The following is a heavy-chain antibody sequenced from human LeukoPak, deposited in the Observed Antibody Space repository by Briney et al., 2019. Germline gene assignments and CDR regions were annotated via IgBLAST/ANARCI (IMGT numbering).Heavy chain of an antibody. J-gene: IGHJ4*02. CDR3: ARDPYDFWSGYYPPDY. CDR1: GFTFSSYS. CDR2: ISSSSSYI. Sequence: SGGSLRLSCAASGFTFSSYSMNWVRQAPGKGLEWVSSISSSSSYIYYADSVKGRFTISRDNAKNSLYLQMNSLRAEDTAVYYCARDPYDFWSGYYPPDYWGQGTLVTVSS. D-gene: IGHD3-3*01. V-gene: IGHV3-21*01.